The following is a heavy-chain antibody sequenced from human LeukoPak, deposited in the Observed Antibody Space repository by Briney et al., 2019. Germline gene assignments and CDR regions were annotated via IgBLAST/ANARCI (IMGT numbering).Heavy chain of an antibody. V-gene: IGHV3-20*04. J-gene: IGHJ4*02. CDR3: AKGFKLVDY. CDR2: IKWNGGNT. Sequence: SGGSLRLSCAASGFTFDDYAMSWVRQGPGKGLEWVSGIKWNGGNTAYADSVKGRFNISRDNSKNTLYLQMNSLRAEDTAVYYCAKGFKLVDYWGQGTLVTVSS. D-gene: IGHD6-13*01. CDR1: GFTFDDYA.